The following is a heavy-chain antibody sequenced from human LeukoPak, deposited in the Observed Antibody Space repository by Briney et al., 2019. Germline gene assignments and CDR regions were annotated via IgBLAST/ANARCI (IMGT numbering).Heavy chain of an antibody. CDR3: ARGRVPAAIRFDY. D-gene: IGHD2-2*01. CDR2: IIPIFGTA. V-gene: IGHV1-69*13. CDR1: GYTFTSYG. J-gene: IGHJ4*02. Sequence: GASVKVSCKASGYTFTSYGISWVRQAPGQGLEWMGGIIPIFGTANYAQKFQGRVTITADESTSTAYMELSSLRSEDTAVYYCARGRVPAAIRFDYWGQGTLVTVSS.